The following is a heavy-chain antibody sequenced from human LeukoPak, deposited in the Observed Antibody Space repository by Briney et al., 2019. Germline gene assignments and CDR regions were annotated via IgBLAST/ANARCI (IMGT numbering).Heavy chain of an antibody. Sequence: GESLKISCKGSGYSFTSYWIGRVRQMPGKGLEWMGIIYPGDSDTRYSPSFQGQVTISADKSISTAYLQWSSLKASDTAMYYCARLFDYDSSGYEFGFDYWGQGTLVTVSS. CDR2: IYPGDSDT. V-gene: IGHV5-51*01. CDR3: ARLFDYDSSGYEFGFDY. D-gene: IGHD3-22*01. J-gene: IGHJ4*02. CDR1: GYSFTSYW.